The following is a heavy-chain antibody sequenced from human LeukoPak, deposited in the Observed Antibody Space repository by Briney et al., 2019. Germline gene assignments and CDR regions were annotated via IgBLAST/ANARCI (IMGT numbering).Heavy chain of an antibody. CDR1: GFTFSSYS. J-gene: IGHJ4*02. CDR3: ARGKDSAFGY. CDR2: ISSSSSYI. Sequence: PGGSLRPSCAVSGFTFSSYSMNWVRQAPGEGLEWVSSISSSSSYIYYADSVKGRFTISRDNAKNSLYLTMNSLRAEDTAVYYCARGKDSAFGYWGQGTLVTVSS. V-gene: IGHV3-21*01. D-gene: IGHD2-15*01.